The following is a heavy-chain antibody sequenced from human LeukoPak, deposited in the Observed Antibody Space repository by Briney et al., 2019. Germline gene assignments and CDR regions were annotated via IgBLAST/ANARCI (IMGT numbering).Heavy chain of an antibody. CDR1: GFTFSSYA. CDR2: ISYDGSNK. J-gene: IGHJ4*02. CDR3: AREYGSGSYYANYFDY. V-gene: IGHV3-30-3*01. D-gene: IGHD3-10*01. Sequence: PGGSLRLSCAASGFTFSSYAMHWVRQAPGKGLEWVAVISYDGSNKYYADSVKGRFTISRDNSKNTLYLQMNSLRAEDTAVYYCAREYGSGSYYANYFDYWGQGTLVTVSS.